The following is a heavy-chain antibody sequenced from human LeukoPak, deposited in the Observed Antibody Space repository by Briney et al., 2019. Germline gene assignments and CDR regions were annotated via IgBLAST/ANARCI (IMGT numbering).Heavy chain of an antibody. CDR1: GYTFTSYD. V-gene: IGHV1-8*01. CDR2: MNPNSGNT. Sequence: ASVKVSCKASGYTFTSYDINWVRQATGQGLEWMGWMNPNSGNTGYAQKFQGRVTMTRNTSISTAYMELSSLRSEDTAVYYCARNLRGYQLLFVRRAPPNWFDPWGQGTLVTVSS. CDR3: ARNLRGYQLLFVRRAPPNWFDP. J-gene: IGHJ5*02. D-gene: IGHD2-2*01.